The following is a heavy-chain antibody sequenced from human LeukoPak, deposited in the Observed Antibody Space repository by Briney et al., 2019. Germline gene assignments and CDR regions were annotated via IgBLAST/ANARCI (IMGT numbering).Heavy chain of an antibody. D-gene: IGHD1-26*01. CDR3: ATIVSGVDDYFYYYMDV. V-gene: IGHV1-24*01. J-gene: IGHJ6*03. Sequence: GASVKVSCKVSGYRVSESSMHWVRQAPGKGLEWMGGFDPDDRKTIYAQKFQGRFTMTEDTSTDTAYMELNSLRSEDTAVYFCATIVSGVDDYFYYYMDVWGKGTPVTVSS. CDR2: FDPDDRKT. CDR1: GYRVSESS.